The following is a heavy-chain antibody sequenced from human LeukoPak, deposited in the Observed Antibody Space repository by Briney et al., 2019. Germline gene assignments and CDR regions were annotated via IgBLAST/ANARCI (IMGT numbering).Heavy chain of an antibody. J-gene: IGHJ4*02. CDR1: GYTFTSYG. Sequence: ASMKVSCKASGYTFTSYGISWVRQAPGQGLEWMGWISAYNGNTNYAQKLQGRVTMTTDTSTSTAYMELRSLRSDDKAVYYCARTSVAGNEFDYWGQGTLVTVSS. CDR2: ISAYNGNT. D-gene: IGHD6-19*01. V-gene: IGHV1-18*01. CDR3: ARTSVAGNEFDY.